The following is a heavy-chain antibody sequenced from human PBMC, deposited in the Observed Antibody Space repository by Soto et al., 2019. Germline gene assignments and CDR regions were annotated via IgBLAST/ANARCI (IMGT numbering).Heavy chain of an antibody. V-gene: IGHV5-10-1*01. CDR2: IDPSDSYT. D-gene: IGHD6-13*01. J-gene: IGHJ6*02. CDR3: ARPSFAAANDYYGMDV. Sequence: ESLKISYKGSGYNVTSYWISWVRQVPGKGLEWMGRIDPSDSYTNYSPSFQGHVTISADKSISTAYLQWSSLKASDTAMYYCARPSFAAANDYYGMDVWGQGTTVTVSS. CDR1: GYNVTSYW.